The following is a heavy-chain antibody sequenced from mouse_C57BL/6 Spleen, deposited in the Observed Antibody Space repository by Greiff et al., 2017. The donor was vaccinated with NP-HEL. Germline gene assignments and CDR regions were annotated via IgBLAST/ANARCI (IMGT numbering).Heavy chain of an antibody. CDR3: TGGSSGYGFAY. CDR1: GFNIKDDY. D-gene: IGHD3-2*02. V-gene: IGHV14-4*01. J-gene: IGHJ3*01. CDR2: IDPENGDT. Sequence: VQLKQSGAELVRPGASVKLSCTASGFNIKDDYMHWVKQRPEQGLEWIGWIDPENGDTEYASKFQGKATITADTSSNTAYLQLSSLTSEDTAVYYCTGGSSGYGFAYWGQGTLVTVSA.